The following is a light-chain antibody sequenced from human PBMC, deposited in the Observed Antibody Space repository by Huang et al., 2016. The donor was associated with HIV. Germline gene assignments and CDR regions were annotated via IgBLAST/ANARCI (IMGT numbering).Light chain of an antibody. J-gene: IGKJ2*01. CDR3: QQSYRTPRT. CDR2: GAS. V-gene: IGKV1-39*01. Sequence: DIQMTQFPTSLSASVEDRVTITCRAGQAIDKYLNWYQQKSGRAPRLLIYGASKLQSGVPSRFSDRASGTHFSLTINSLQPDDSAIYYCQQSYRTPRTFGQGTNLEI. CDR1: QAIDKY.